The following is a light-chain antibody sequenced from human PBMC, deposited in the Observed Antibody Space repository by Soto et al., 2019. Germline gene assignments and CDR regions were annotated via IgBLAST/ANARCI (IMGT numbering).Light chain of an antibody. J-gene: IGKJ1*01. CDR1: QTITNL. V-gene: IGKV1-5*03. CDR3: LQYFDYRT. Sequence: DIQLTQSPSTLSASVGDRVTITCRASQTITNLLAWFHQKPAKAPEILIYKAASLQSGVQSRFSGSGSGTEFTLPFTSRQLDDFEAYNCLQYFDYRTFGQGTKVDIK. CDR2: KAA.